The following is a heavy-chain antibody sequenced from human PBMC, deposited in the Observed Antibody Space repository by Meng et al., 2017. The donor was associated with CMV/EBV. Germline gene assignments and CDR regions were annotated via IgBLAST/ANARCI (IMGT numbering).Heavy chain of an antibody. Sequence: GESLKISCAASGFTFTDAWMSWVRQAPGKGLEWVGRIKSRTHGGTTAIATPVKDRFTISRDDSKNTLYLQMNSLRAEDTAVYYCARDLKPAAVVFWYYYYGMDVWGQGTTVTVSS. J-gene: IGHJ6*02. CDR1: GFTFTDAW. V-gene: IGHV3-15*01. CDR3: ARDLKPAAVVFWYYYYGMDV. D-gene: IGHD2-2*01. CDR2: IKSRTHGGTT.